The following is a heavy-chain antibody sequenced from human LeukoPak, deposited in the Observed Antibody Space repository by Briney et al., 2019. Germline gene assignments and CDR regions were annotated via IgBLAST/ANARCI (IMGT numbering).Heavy chain of an antibody. CDR2: MNPRGST. J-gene: IGHJ6*03. Sequence: SETLSLTCAVYGGSFSGYYWTWIRQTPEKGLEWIGEMNPRGSTSYNPSLKSRVTISVDTSKNQFSLKLSSVTAADMAVYYCAGGRQDVSMIVVVMTAVSYYLDVWGKGTTVTVS. CDR3: AGGRQDVSMIVVVMTAVSYYLDV. D-gene: IGHD3-22*01. V-gene: IGHV4-34*01. CDR1: GGSFSGYY.